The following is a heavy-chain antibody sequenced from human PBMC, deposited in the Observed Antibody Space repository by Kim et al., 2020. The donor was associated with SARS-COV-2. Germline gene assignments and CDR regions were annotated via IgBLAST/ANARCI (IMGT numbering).Heavy chain of an antibody. Sequence: GGSLRLSCAASGFTVSSNYMSWVRQAPGKGLEWVSGIYSGGSTYYADSVKGRFTISRDNSKNTLYLQMNSLRAEDTAVYYCARAPNSGSTFDYWGQGTLVTVSS. CDR3: ARAPNSGSTFDY. CDR2: IYSGGST. J-gene: IGHJ4*02. D-gene: IGHD1-26*01. CDR1: GFTVSSNY. V-gene: IGHV3-53*01.